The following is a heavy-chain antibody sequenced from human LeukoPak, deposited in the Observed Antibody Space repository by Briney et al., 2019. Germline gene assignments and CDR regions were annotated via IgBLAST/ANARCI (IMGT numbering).Heavy chain of an antibody. CDR1: GGSISSYY. CDR2: IYYSGST. CDR3: ARLRWYYGSVDAFDI. Sequence: PSETLSLTCTVSGGSISSYYWSWIRQPPGKGLEWIGYIYYSGSTNYNPSLTSRVTISVDTSKNQFSLKLSSVTAADTAVYYCARLRWYYGSVDAFDIWGQGTMVTVSS. J-gene: IGHJ3*02. D-gene: IGHD3-10*01. V-gene: IGHV4-59*08.